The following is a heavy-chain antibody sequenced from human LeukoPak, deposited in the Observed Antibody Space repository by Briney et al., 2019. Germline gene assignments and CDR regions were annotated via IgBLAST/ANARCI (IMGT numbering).Heavy chain of an antibody. V-gene: IGHV1-18*01. Sequence: GASVNVSCTASGYTFTNYGISWVRQAPGQGLEWMGWISAYSGNTNYAQNLQGRVTMTTDTSTSTAYMELRSLRSDDTAVYYCARASDDYDFWSGPFDYWGRGTLVTVSS. CDR2: ISAYSGNT. J-gene: IGHJ4*02. D-gene: IGHD3-3*01. CDR3: ARASDDYDFWSGPFDY. CDR1: GYTFTNYG.